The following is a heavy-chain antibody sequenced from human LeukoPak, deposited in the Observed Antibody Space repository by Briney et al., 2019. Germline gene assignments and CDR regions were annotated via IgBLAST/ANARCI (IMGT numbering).Heavy chain of an antibody. CDR1: GFTFSNYG. CDR2: INSDGSST. CDR3: VRIMVRGDDYYYYYYMDV. D-gene: IGHD3-10*01. V-gene: IGHV3-74*01. J-gene: IGHJ6*03. Sequence: GGSLRLSCAASGFTFSNYGMHWVRQAPGKGLVWVSRINSDGSSTSYADSVKGRFTISRDNAKNSLYLQMNSLRAEDTAVYYCVRIMVRGDDYYYYYYMDVWGKGTLVTVSS.